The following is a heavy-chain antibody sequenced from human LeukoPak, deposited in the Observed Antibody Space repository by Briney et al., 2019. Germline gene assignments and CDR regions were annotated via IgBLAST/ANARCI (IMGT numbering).Heavy chain of an antibody. D-gene: IGHD2-21*02. Sequence: GGSLRLSCAASGFTFSSYSMNWVRQAPGKGLEWVSSISSSSSYIYYADSVQGRFTISRDNAKNSLYLQMNSLRAEDTAVYYYAKEVTRVPGPPFDYWGQGTLVTVSS. J-gene: IGHJ4*02. CDR2: ISSSSSYI. CDR1: GFTFSSYS. CDR3: AKEVTRVPGPPFDY. V-gene: IGHV3-21*01.